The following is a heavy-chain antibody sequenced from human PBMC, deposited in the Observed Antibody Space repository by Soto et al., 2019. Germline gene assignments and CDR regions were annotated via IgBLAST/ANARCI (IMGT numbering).Heavy chain of an antibody. CDR1: GFTFSSYA. V-gene: IGHV3-23*01. D-gene: IGHD2-15*01. J-gene: IGHJ3*02. CDR3: AKDRYCSGGSCKDAFDI. Sequence: EVQLLESGGGLVQPVGSLRLSCAASGFTFSSYAMSWVRQAPGKGLEWVSAISGSGGSTYYADSVKGRFTISRDNSKNTLYLQMNSLRAEDTAVYYCAKDRYCSGGSCKDAFDIWGQGTMVTVSS. CDR2: ISGSGGST.